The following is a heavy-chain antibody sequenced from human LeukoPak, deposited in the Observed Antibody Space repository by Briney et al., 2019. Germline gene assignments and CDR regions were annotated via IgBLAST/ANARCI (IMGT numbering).Heavy chain of an antibody. D-gene: IGHD2-8*01. Sequence: HGESLKISCKGSGYSFTSYWIGWVRQMPGKGLEWMGIIYPDDSDTTCSPSFQGQVTISVDKSITTAFLQWSSLKASDTAMYYCARQAYANNLDAFDIWGQGTMVTVSS. J-gene: IGHJ3*02. CDR2: IYPDDSDT. V-gene: IGHV5-51*01. CDR3: ARQAYANNLDAFDI. CDR1: GYSFTSYW.